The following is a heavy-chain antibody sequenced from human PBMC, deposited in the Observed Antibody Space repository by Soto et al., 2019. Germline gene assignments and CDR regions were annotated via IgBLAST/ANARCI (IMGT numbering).Heavy chain of an antibody. Sequence: ASVKVSCKASGYTFTSYGISWVRQAPGQGLEWMGWISAYNGNTDYAQKLQGRVTMTTDTSTSTAYMELRSLRSDDTAVYYCARSRIVATIGNYFDYWGQGPLVTVSS. D-gene: IGHD5-12*01. V-gene: IGHV1-18*01. CDR1: GYTFTSYG. J-gene: IGHJ4*02. CDR3: ARSRIVATIGNYFDY. CDR2: ISAYNGNT.